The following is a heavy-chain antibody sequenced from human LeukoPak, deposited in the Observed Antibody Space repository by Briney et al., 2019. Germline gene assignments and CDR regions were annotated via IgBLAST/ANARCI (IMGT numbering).Heavy chain of an antibody. V-gene: IGHV3-7*01. CDR3: ATSYGYYFDY. CDR2: IKQDGSEK. Sequence: PGGSLRLSCVASGFTFSNYWMSWVRQAPGKGLEWVANIKQDGSEKYYVDSVKGRFTISRDNAKSSLYLQMNSLRAEDTAVYYCATSYGYYFDYWGQGTLVTVSS. CDR1: GFTFSNYW. J-gene: IGHJ4*02. D-gene: IGHD2/OR15-2a*01.